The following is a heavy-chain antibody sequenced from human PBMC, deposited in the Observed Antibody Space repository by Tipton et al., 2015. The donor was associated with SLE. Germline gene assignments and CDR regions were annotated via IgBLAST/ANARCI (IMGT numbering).Heavy chain of an antibody. CDR1: GFTFSSYE. J-gene: IGHJ3*02. D-gene: IGHD6-19*01. Sequence: SLRLSCAASGFTFSSYEMNWVRQAPGKGLEWVSYISSSGSTIYYADSVKGRFTISRDNAKNSLYPQMNSLRAEDTAVYYCARGGSELDALEAFDIWGQGTMVTVSS. V-gene: IGHV3-48*03. CDR3: ARGGSELDALEAFDI. CDR2: ISSSGSTI.